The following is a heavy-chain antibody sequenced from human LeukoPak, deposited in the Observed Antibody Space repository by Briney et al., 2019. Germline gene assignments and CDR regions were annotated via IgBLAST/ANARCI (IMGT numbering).Heavy chain of an antibody. CDR3: ARRPAELPDAFDI. V-gene: IGHV4-61*05. J-gene: IGHJ3*02. Sequence: SETLSLTCTVSGGSISSSDFYWSWIRQPPGKGLEWIGYIYYSGSTNYNPSLKSRVTISVDTSKNQFSLKLSSVTAADTAVYYCARRPAELPDAFDIWGQGTMVTVSS. CDR1: GGSISSSDFY. CDR2: IYYSGST. D-gene: IGHD1-14*01.